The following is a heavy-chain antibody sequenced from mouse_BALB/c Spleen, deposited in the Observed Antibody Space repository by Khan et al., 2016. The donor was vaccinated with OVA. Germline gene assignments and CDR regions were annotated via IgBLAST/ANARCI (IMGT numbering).Heavy chain of an antibody. Sequence: QMQLEESGPGLVAPSQSLSITCTVSGFSLTSYGVGWVRQPPGKGLEWLGVIWGDGSTNYHSALISRLNINKDNSKSQVFLKLNSLQTDDTATYYCALYYYGRAWFAYWGQGTLVIVSA. CDR3: ALYYYGRAWFAY. CDR1: GFSLTSYG. D-gene: IGHD1-1*01. V-gene: IGHV2-3*01. J-gene: IGHJ3*01. CDR2: IWGDGST.